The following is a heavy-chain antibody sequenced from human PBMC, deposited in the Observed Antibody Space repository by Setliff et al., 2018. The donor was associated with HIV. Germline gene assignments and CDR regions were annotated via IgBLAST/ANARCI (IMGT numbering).Heavy chain of an antibody. CDR2: IIPTFTRA. Sequence: ASVKVSCKASGGTFGRFGISWVRQAPGQGLEWMGGIIPTFTRANYAQKFQARVIITTDKSTSTAFMELTSLTSEDTAVYYCARSVHSLYGDYATYFDPWGQGTLVTVSS. J-gene: IGHJ5*02. CDR1: GGTFGRFG. CDR3: ARSVHSLYGDYATYFDP. V-gene: IGHV1-69*05. D-gene: IGHD4-17*01.